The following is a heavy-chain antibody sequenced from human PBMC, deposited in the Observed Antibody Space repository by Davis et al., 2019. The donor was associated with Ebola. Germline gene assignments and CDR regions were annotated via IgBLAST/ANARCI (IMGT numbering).Heavy chain of an antibody. CDR2: IIPILGIA. CDR1: GGTFSSYT. V-gene: IGHV1-69*02. J-gene: IGHJ4*02. D-gene: IGHD1-26*01. Sequence: AASVKVSCKASGGTFSSYTISWVRQAPGQGLEWMGRIIPILGIANYAQKFQGRVTITADKSTSTAYMELSSLRSEDTAVYYCASIALVGATREFDYWGQGTLVTVSS. CDR3: ASIALVGATREFDY.